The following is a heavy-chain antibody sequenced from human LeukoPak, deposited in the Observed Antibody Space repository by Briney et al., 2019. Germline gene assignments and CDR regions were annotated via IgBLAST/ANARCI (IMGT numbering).Heavy chain of an antibody. D-gene: IGHD3-22*01. V-gene: IGHV3-53*01. CDR3: TRSGYRHPYHFDS. J-gene: IGHJ4*02. CDR2: LYTGGGT. CDR1: GFSVRTTY. Sequence: GGSLSLSCAASGFSVRTTYMSWVRQAAGKGLEWVSVLYTGGGTDHADSVKGRFTISRDNSKNTLSLQMNSLRVEDTAIYYCTRSGYRHPYHFDSWGQGTLVIVSS.